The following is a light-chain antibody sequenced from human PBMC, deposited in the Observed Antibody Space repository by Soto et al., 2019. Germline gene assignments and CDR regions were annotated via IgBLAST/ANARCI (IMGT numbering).Light chain of an antibody. J-gene: IGLJ1*01. CDR3: TSYTSSFTHL. CDR1: SSEVGGYNY. CDR2: EVS. Sequence: QSVLXXPXSVSGSPGQSITISCTGTSSEVGGYNYVSWYQQHPGKAPKLMIFEVSNRPSGVSNRFSGSKSGNTASLTISGLQTEDEADYYCTSYTSSFTHLFGTGTKVTVL. V-gene: IGLV2-14*01.